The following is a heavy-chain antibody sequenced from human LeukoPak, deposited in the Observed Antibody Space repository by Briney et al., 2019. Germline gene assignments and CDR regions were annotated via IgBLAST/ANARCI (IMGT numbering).Heavy chain of an antibody. D-gene: IGHD3-10*01. V-gene: IGHV3-30*02. Sequence: GGSLRLSCAASGFTFRSYGMHWVRQAPGKGLEWVAIIWSDGSNKYYADSVKGRFTISRDNSKNTLYLQMNSLRAEDTAVYYCARDRPLSAGGVIYFSYYGMDVWGQGTTVTVFS. CDR2: IWSDGSNK. CDR1: GFTFRSYG. CDR3: ARDRPLSAGGVIYFSYYGMDV. J-gene: IGHJ6*02.